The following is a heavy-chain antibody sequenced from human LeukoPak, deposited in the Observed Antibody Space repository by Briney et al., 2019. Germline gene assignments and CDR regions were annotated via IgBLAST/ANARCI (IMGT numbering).Heavy chain of an antibody. CDR3: ASLSYSYESSGFDS. J-gene: IGHJ5*01. V-gene: IGHV5-51*01. CDR2: IYPGDSDT. Sequence: GESLKISCKGFGYTFTNYWIGWVRQMPGKGLEWMGLIYPGDSDTRYGPSFKGQVTISVDKSITTAYLQWSSLKASDTAMYYCASLSYSYESSGFDSWGQGTLVIVSS. CDR1: GYTFTNYW. D-gene: IGHD3-22*01.